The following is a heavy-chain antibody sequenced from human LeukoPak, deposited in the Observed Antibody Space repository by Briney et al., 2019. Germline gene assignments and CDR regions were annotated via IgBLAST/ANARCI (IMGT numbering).Heavy chain of an antibody. Sequence: QPSETLSLTCTVSGGSISSYYLSWIRQPPGKGLEWIGYMYHSGSTNYNPSLKSRVTISVDTSKNQFSLKLSSVTATDTAVYYCARDLSGWPDWFDPWGQGTLVTVSS. CDR3: ARDLSGWPDWFDP. V-gene: IGHV4-59*01. CDR1: GGSISSYY. CDR2: MYHSGST. J-gene: IGHJ5*02. D-gene: IGHD6-19*01.